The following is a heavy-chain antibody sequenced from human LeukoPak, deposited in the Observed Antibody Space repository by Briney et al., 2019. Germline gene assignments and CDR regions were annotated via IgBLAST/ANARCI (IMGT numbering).Heavy chain of an antibody. D-gene: IGHD2-2*02. Sequence: GGSLRLSCAAPGFTFSSYSMNWVRQAPGKGLEWVSSISSSSSYIYYADSVKGRFTISRDNAKNSLYLQMNSLRAEDTAVYYCARWDCSSTSCYNDYWGQGTLVTVSS. CDR2: ISSSSSYI. J-gene: IGHJ4*02. V-gene: IGHV3-21*01. CDR1: GFTFSSYS. CDR3: ARWDCSSTSCYNDY.